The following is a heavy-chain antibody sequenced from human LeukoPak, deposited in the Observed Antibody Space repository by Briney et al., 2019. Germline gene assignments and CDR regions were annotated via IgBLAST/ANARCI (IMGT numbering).Heavy chain of an antibody. Sequence: GGSLRLSCAASGFTYSSYAMSWVRQAPGKGLEWVSAISGSGGSTYYADSVKGRFTISRDNSKNTLYLQMNSLRAEDTAVYYCAKADGSGSYYYYYYYGMDVWGQGTTVTVSS. J-gene: IGHJ6*02. CDR2: ISGSGGST. CDR1: GFTYSSYA. D-gene: IGHD3-10*01. CDR3: AKADGSGSYYYYYYYGMDV. V-gene: IGHV3-23*01.